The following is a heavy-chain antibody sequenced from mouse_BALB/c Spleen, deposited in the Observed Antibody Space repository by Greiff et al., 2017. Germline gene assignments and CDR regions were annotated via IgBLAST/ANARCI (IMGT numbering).Heavy chain of an antibody. V-gene: IGHV1-69*02. CDR2: IYPSDSYT. CDR1: GYTFTSYW. Sequence: QVQLKQPGAELVRPGASVKLSCKASGYTFTSYWINWVKQRPGQGLEWIGNIYPSDSYTNYNQKFKDKATLTVDKSSSTAYMQLSSPTSEDSAVYYCTRSSYYGNYDYAMDYWGQGTSVTVSS. CDR3: TRSSYYGNYDYAMDY. J-gene: IGHJ4*01. D-gene: IGHD2-1*01.